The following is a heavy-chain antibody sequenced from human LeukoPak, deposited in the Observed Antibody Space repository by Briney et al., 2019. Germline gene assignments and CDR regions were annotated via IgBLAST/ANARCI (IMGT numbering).Heavy chain of an antibody. Sequence: ASVKVSCKASGYTFTGYYMHWVRQAPGQGLEWMGWINPNSGGTNYAQKFQGRVTMTRDTSISTAYMELSRLRSDDTAVYYRASLFGGSYYHDYWGQGTLVTVSS. CDR1: GYTFTGYY. D-gene: IGHD1-26*01. CDR2: INPNSGGT. CDR3: ASLFGGSYYHDY. V-gene: IGHV1-2*02. J-gene: IGHJ4*02.